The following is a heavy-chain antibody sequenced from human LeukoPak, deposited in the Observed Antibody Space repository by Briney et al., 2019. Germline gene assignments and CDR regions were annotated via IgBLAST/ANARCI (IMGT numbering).Heavy chain of an antibody. CDR2: IIPIFGTA. CDR3: ARGSCSSTSCILPNWFDP. V-gene: IGHV1-69*05. D-gene: IGHD2-2*01. J-gene: IGHJ5*02. Sequence: SVKVSCKASGGTFSSYAISWVRQAPGQGLEWMGGIIPIFGTANYAQKFQGRVTITTDESTSTAYMELSSLRSEDTAVYYCARGSCSSTSCILPNWFDPWGQGTLVTVSS. CDR1: GGTFSSYA.